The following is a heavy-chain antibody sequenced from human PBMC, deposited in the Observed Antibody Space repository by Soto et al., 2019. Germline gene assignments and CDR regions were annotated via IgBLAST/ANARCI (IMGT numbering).Heavy chain of an antibody. CDR3: ARNGERWLQSWSDP. V-gene: IGHV1-69*12. Sequence: QVQLVQSGAEVKKPGSSVKVSCKASGGTFSSYAISWVRQAPGQGLEWMGGIIPIFGTANYAQKFQGRVTITADESTSTDYMELSSLRSEDTAVYYCARNGERWLQSWSDPWGQGTLVTVSS. J-gene: IGHJ5*02. D-gene: IGHD5-12*01. CDR2: IIPIFGTA. CDR1: GGTFSSYA.